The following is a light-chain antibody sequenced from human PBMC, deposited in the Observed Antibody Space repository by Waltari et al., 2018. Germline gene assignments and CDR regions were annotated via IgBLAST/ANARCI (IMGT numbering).Light chain of an antibody. CDR3: SSYTSTDVV. J-gene: IGLJ2*01. Sequence: QSALTQPASVSGSPGQSITISCTGTSSDVGGYNYVSWYQQHPGKAPKLMIYDVSNRPPGVSNRCSGSKSGNTASLTISGLQAEDEADYYCSSYTSTDVVFGGGTKLTVL. V-gene: IGLV2-14*01. CDR2: DVS. CDR1: SSDVGGYNY.